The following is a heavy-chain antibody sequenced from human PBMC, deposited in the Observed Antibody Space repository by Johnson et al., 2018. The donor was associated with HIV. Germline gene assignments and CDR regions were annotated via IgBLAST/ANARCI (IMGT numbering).Heavy chain of an antibody. V-gene: IGHV3-66*01. J-gene: IGHJ3*02. Sequence: VQLVESGGGVVRPGGSLRLSCAASGFTVSSNYMSWVRQAPGKGLECVSVIYSGGSTYYADSVKGRFTISRDNSKNTLYLQMNSLRGEDTAVYYCAIGRGEFPRHAFEIWGQGTMVTVSS. CDR1: GFTVSSNY. D-gene: IGHD3-10*01. CDR2: IYSGGST. CDR3: AIGRGEFPRHAFEI.